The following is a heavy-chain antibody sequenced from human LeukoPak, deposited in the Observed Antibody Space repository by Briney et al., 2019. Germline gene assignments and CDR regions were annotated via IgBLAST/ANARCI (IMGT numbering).Heavy chain of an antibody. V-gene: IGHV1-2*02. J-gene: IGHJ4*02. CDR3: ARDVLRYFVLSPVYFDY. Sequence: GASVKVSCKASGYTFTDYYMHWVRQAPGQGLEWMGWINPNSGGTNYAQKFQGRVTMTRDTSISTAYMELSRLTSDDTAVYYCARDVLRYFVLSPVYFDYWGQGTLVTVSS. CDR1: GYTFTDYY. D-gene: IGHD3-9*01. CDR2: INPNSGGT.